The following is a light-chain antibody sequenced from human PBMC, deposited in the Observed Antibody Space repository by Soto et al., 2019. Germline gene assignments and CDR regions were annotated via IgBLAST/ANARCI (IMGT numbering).Light chain of an antibody. J-gene: IGKJ1*01. V-gene: IGKV3-20*01. Sequence: EIVLTQSPGTLSLSPGERATLSCRASQSVSSSYLAWYQQKPGQAPRLLIYGASSRATGIPDRFSGSGSGPDFTLTISRLEPEDFAVYSCQQYGSSPRTFGQGTKVEIK. CDR1: QSVSSSY. CDR2: GAS. CDR3: QQYGSSPRT.